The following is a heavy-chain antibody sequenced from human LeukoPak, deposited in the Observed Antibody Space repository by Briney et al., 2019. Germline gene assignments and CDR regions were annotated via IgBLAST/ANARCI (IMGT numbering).Heavy chain of an antibody. D-gene: IGHD2-15*01. Sequence: SETLSLTCTVSGDSISSYHWTWIRQPPGRGLEWIGYVYYSGSTNYNPSLKSRVTISLDTSNNQFSLRLTSVTAADTAIYYCATYTRHCSGGTCYSIDYWGQGTLVTVSS. J-gene: IGHJ4*02. V-gene: IGHV4-59*08. CDR2: VYYSGST. CDR1: GDSISSYH. CDR3: ATYTRHCSGGTCYSIDY.